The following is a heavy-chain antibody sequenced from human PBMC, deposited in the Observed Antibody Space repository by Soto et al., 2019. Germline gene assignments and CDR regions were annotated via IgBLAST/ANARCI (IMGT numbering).Heavy chain of an antibody. CDR1: GGTFSSYA. Sequence: QVQLVQSGAEVKKPGSSVKVSCKASGGTFSSYAISWVRQAPGXXXXWMGGIIPISDTTNYAQKFQGRVTITADGPTSTAYMELSSLRSEDTAVYYCARSQGSSTSLEIYYYYYYGMDVWGQGTTVTVSS. CDR3: ARSQGSSTSLEIYYYYYYGMDV. V-gene: IGHV1-69*01. J-gene: IGHJ6*02. D-gene: IGHD2-2*01. CDR2: IIPISDTT.